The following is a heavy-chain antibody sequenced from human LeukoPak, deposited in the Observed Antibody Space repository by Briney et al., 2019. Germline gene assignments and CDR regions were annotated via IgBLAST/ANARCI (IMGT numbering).Heavy chain of an antibody. D-gene: IGHD5-12*01. V-gene: IGHV4-39*07. Sequence: KTSETLSLTCTVSGGSISSSSYYWGWIRQPPGKGLEWIGSIYYSGSTYYNPSLKSRVTISVDTSKNQFSLKLSSVTAADTAVYYCARDARRSRGYSGYDRGSMWNNWFDPWGQGTLVTVSS. J-gene: IGHJ5*02. CDR2: IYYSGST. CDR3: ARDARRSRGYSGYDRGSMWNNWFDP. CDR1: GGSISSSSYY.